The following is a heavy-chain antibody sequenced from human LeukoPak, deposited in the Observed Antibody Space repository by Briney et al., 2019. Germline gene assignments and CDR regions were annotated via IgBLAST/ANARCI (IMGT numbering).Heavy chain of an antibody. CDR2: ISSSGNNT. D-gene: IGHD4-17*01. J-gene: IGHJ6*03. CDR1: GFTFNSYA. CDR3: AKIPYGDYLLDYYYYMDV. V-gene: IGHV3-23*01. Sequence: GGSLRLSCAASGFTFNSYAMNWVRQAPGKGLEWVSTISSSGNNTYYTDSVKGRFTIYRDNSKNTLYLQMNSLRAEDTAVYYCAKIPYGDYLLDYYYYMDVWGKGTTVTISS.